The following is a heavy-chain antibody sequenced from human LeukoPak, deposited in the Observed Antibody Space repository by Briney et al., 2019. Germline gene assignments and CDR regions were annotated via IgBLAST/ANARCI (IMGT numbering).Heavy chain of an antibody. CDR1: GGSITGYY. CDR2: IHYSGST. Sequence: SSETLSLTCTVSGGSITGYYWSWIRQPPGKGLEYIGYIHYSGSTNYNPSLKSRVTISVDTSKNQFSLKLNSVTAADTAVYYCARHSVGMRKVVDYWGQGTLVAVSS. CDR3: ARHSVGMRKVVDY. V-gene: IGHV4-59*08. D-gene: IGHD1-26*01. J-gene: IGHJ4*02.